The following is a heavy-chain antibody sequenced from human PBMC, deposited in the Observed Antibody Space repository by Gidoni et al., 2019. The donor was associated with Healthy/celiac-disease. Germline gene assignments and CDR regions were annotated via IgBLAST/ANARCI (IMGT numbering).Heavy chain of an antibody. CDR1: GFTFSDDS. Sequence: QVQLVESGGGLVKPGGSLRLSCAASGFTFSDDSMSWIRQAPGKGLEWVSYISSSGSTIYYADSVKGRFTISRDNAKNSLYLQMNSLRAEDTAVYYCARDDGYWVSSFYYYYGMDVWGQGTTVTVSS. J-gene: IGHJ6*02. CDR2: ISSSGSTI. D-gene: IGHD6-6*01. V-gene: IGHV3-11*01. CDR3: ARDDGYWVSSFYYYYGMDV.